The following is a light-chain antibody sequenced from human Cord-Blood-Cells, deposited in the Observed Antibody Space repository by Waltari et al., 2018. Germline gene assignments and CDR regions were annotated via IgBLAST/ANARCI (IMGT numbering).Light chain of an antibody. V-gene: IGKV1-39*01. Sequence: DIQMNQPPSSLSASVGDRVTITCRASQSIRSYLNWYQQKPWKAPKLLIYAASSLQSGVPSRFSGSGSGTDVTLTISSLQPEDFATYYFQQSYSTPYPFGQGTKLEIK. J-gene: IGKJ2*01. CDR3: QQSYSTPYP. CDR1: QSIRSY. CDR2: AAS.